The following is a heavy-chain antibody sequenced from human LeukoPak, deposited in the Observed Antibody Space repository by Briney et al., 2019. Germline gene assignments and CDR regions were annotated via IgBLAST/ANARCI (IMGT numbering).Heavy chain of an antibody. Sequence: GRSLRLSCAASGFTFDDYAMHWVRQAPGKGLEWVSGISWNSGSIGYADSVKGRFTISRDNAKNSLYLQMNRLRAEDTALYYCAKDYTAMVRGPDYWGQGTLVTVSS. CDR3: AKDYTAMVRGPDY. D-gene: IGHD5-18*01. CDR2: ISWNSGSI. J-gene: IGHJ4*02. CDR1: GFTFDDYA. V-gene: IGHV3-9*01.